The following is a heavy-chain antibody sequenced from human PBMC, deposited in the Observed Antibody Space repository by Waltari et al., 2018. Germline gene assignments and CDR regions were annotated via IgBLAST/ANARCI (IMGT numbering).Heavy chain of an antibody. CDR3: ASWRGEREDSDAFDI. CDR2: IYHSGST. CDR1: GGSISSSNW. Sequence: QVQLQESGPGLVKPSGTLSLTCAVSGGSISSSNWWSWVRQPPGKGLEWIGEIYHSGSTNYNPFLKSRVTISVDKSKNQFSLKLSSVTAADTAVYYCASWRGEREDSDAFDIWGQGTMVTVSS. D-gene: IGHD3-10*01. V-gene: IGHV4-4*02. J-gene: IGHJ3*02.